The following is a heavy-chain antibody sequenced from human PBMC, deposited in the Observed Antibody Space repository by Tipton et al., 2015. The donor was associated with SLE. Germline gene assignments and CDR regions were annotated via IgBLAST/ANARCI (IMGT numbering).Heavy chain of an antibody. CDR1: GVSVKSRY. CDR3: ASGREWKWSPYYMPV. V-gene: IGHV4-59*02. Sequence: TLSLTCTVSGVSVKSRYWLWVRQPPGRGLEWLGYRFHDCNLNYNPTRKTRLTMSVDTSRDQFSLPLNSVTVADTGIYYCASGREWKWSPYYMPVWGTGPTLTVS. CDR2: RFHDCNL. J-gene: IGHJ6*03. D-gene: IGHD2-8*01.